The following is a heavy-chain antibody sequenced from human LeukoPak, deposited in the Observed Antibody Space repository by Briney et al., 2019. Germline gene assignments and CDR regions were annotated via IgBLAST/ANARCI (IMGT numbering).Heavy chain of an antibody. J-gene: IGHJ4*02. D-gene: IGHD5-18*01. Sequence: GGSLRLSCTASGFTFSSYEMNWVRQAPGKGLEWVSDISSSGTTIHYADSVKGRFTISRDNAKNSLYLQMSSLRAEDTAVYDCARGLDDGYSYGLDYWGQGTLVTVPS. CDR1: GFTFSSYE. CDR2: ISSSGTTI. CDR3: ARGLDDGYSYGLDY. V-gene: IGHV3-48*03.